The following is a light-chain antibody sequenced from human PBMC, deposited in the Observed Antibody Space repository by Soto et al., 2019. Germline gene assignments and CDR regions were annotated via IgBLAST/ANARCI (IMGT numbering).Light chain of an antibody. CDR1: SSNIGAAYD. J-gene: IGLJ3*02. V-gene: IGLV1-40*01. CDR2: GNN. Sequence: QPVLTQPPSVSGAPGQKVTISCTRSSSNIGAAYDVHWYQHLPGTAPKLLIYGNNNPPSGVPDRFSGSKSGTSASLAITGLQAEDEADYYCQSYDSSLSGWVFGGGTKLTVL. CDR3: QSYDSSLSGWV.